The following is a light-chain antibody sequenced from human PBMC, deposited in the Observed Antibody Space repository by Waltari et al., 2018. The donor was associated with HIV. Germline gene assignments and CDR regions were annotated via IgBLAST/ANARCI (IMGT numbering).Light chain of an antibody. J-gene: IGKJ2*01. CDR2: DAS. CDR1: ESVDRN. CDR3: QQYHNWPPRMYT. Sequence: EIDLTQSPAILSVSPGDRATLSCRASESVDRNLAWYQQKPGQAPRLLIYDASTRATGIPARFSGSGSGTEFTLTISSLQSEDLAVYYCQQYHNWPPRMYTFGQGTKLETK. V-gene: IGKV3-15*01.